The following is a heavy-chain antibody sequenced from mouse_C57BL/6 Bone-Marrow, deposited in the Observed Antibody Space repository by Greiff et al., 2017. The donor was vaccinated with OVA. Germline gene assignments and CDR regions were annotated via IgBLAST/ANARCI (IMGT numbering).Heavy chain of an antibody. Sequence: EVKVVESGGGLVQPGGSLKLSCAASGFTFSDYYMYWVRQTPEKRLEWVAYISNGGGSTYYPDTVKGRFTISRDNAKNTLYLQMSRLKSEDTAMYYCARHERWLLRAMDYWGQGTSVTVSS. J-gene: IGHJ4*01. D-gene: IGHD2-3*01. CDR3: ARHERWLLRAMDY. CDR1: GFTFSDYY. CDR2: ISNGGGST. V-gene: IGHV5-12*01.